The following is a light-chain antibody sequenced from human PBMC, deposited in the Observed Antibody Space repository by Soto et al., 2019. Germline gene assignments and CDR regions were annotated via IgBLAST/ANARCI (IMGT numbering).Light chain of an antibody. J-gene: IGKJ1*01. CDR2: GAS. V-gene: IGKV3-20*01. CDR1: QSVSNNY. CDR3: QQYHNSTPT. Sequence: EIVLTQSPGTLSLSPGERATLSCRASQSVSNNYLAWYQQKPGQDPRLLIYGASNRATGIPDRFSGSGSGTDFNLTISRLEPEDFAVYYCQQYHNSTPTFGQGTKVDIK.